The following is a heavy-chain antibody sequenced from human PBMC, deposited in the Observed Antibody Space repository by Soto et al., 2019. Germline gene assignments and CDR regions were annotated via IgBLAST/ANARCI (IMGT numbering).Heavy chain of an antibody. D-gene: IGHD4-17*01. CDR1: GGSISSGGYS. CDR3: ARTTGDYGLTDYYYGMDV. J-gene: IGHJ6*02. Sequence: TSETLSLTCAVSGGSISSGGYSWSWIRQPPGKGLEWIGYIYYSGSTYYNPSLKSRVTLSVDTSKNQFSLKLSSVTAADTAVYYCARTTGDYGLTDYYYGMDVWGQGTTVTVSS. CDR2: IYYSGST. V-gene: IGHV4-30-2*05.